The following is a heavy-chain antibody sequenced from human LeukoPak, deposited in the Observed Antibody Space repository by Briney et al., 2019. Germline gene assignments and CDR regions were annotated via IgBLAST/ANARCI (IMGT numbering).Heavy chain of an antibody. V-gene: IGHV1-2*06. J-gene: IGHJ4*02. D-gene: IGHD6-13*01. CDR2: INPNSGDT. CDR1: GYTFTSYY. CDR3: AIGMMAAGTFDR. Sequence: ASVKVSCKASGYTFTSYYLQWVRQAPGQGLEWTGRINPNSGDTNCPQNFQGRVTMTRDTSISTAYMEMTSLTSDDTAVYWCAIGMMAAGTFDRWGQGTLVTVSS.